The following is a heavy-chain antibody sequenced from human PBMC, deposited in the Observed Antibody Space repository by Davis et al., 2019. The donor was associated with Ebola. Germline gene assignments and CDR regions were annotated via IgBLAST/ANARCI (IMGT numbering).Heavy chain of an antibody. Sequence: GESLKISCAASGFTFSSYAMHWVRQAPGKGLEWVAVISYDGSNKYYADSVKGRFTISRDNSKNTLYLQMNSLRAEDTAVYYCARGGIGILGLWGQGTLVTVSS. V-gene: IGHV3-30-3*01. D-gene: IGHD3-16*01. CDR1: GFTFSSYA. CDR3: ARGGIGILGL. J-gene: IGHJ4*02. CDR2: ISYDGSNK.